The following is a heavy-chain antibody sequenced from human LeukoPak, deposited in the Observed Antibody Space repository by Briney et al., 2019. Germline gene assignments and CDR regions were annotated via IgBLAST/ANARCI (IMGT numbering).Heavy chain of an antibody. CDR1: GFTFSSYA. Sequence: PGGSLRLSCAASGFTFSSYAMSWVRQAPGKGLEWVSAISGSGGSTYYADSVKGRFTISRDNSKNTLYLQMNSLRAEDTAVYYCAKPPGGSKPVFPPAFDYWGQGTLVTVSS. CDR3: AKPPGGSKPVFPPAFDY. D-gene: IGHD1-26*01. J-gene: IGHJ4*02. CDR2: ISGSGGST. V-gene: IGHV3-23*01.